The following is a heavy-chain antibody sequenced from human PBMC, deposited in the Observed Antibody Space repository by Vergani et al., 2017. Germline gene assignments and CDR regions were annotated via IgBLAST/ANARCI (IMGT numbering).Heavy chain of an antibody. J-gene: IGHJ5*02. CDR2: IYAGDSDV. Sequence: EVQLVQSGAEVKKPGESMKISCQGSGYSITNYWIAWVRLRPGKGLEWMGIIYAGDSDVRYSPSFQGQVTMSVDKSLSTAYLQWSSLKASDTATYYCAKTHDXSSLYSSYNWFDPWGQGTQVTVSS. CDR3: AKTHDXSSLYSSYNWFDP. V-gene: IGHV5-51*03. D-gene: IGHD3-3*01. CDR1: GYSITNYW.